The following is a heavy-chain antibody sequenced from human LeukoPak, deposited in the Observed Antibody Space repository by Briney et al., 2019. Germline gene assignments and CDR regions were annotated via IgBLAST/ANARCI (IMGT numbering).Heavy chain of an antibody. J-gene: IGHJ4*02. CDR3: ARSDVVGLYYFDY. D-gene: IGHD2-21*01. CDR1: GGSISSGGYY. Sequence: PSETLSLTCTVSGGSISSGGYYWSWIRQHPGKGLEWIGYIYYSGSTYYNPSLKSRVTISVDTSKNQFSLKLSSVTAADTAVYYCARSDVVGLYYFDYWGQGTLVTVSS. V-gene: IGHV4-31*03. CDR2: IYYSGST.